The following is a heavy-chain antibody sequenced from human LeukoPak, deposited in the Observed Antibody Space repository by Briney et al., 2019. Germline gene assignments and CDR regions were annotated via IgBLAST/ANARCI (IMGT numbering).Heavy chain of an antibody. V-gene: IGHV1-8*03. Sequence: ASVKVSCKASGYTFTAYYIHWVRQAPGQGLEWMGWMNPNSGNTGYAQKFQGRVTITRNTSISTAYMELSSLRSEDTAVYYCARVGYCSGGSCPRRNYYYYYMDVWGKGTTVTISS. J-gene: IGHJ6*03. CDR3: ARVGYCSGGSCPRRNYYYYYMDV. CDR2: MNPNSGNT. CDR1: GYTFTAYY. D-gene: IGHD2-15*01.